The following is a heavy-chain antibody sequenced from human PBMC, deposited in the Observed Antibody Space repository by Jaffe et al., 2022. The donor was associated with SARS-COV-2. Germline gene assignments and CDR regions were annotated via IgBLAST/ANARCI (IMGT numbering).Heavy chain of an antibody. J-gene: IGHJ4*02. CDR3: ARDHSGDYGYFDY. V-gene: IGHV3-53*01. CDR1: GFTVSSSY. CDR2: IYSGGET. D-gene: IGHD4-17*01. Sequence: EVQLVESGGGLIQAGGSLRLSCAASGFTVSSSYMSWVRQAPGKGLEWVSVIYSGGETYFADSVKGRFTVSRDNSKNTLFLHMNSLRAEDTAVYYCARDHSGDYGYFDYWGQGTLVTVSS.